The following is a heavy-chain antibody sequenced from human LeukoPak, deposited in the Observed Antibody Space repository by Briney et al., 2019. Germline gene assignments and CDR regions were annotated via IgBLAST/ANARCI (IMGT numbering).Heavy chain of an antibody. CDR1: GYSISSGYY. J-gene: IGHJ4*02. D-gene: IGHD3-22*01. CDR3: ARSMGSSGYYTRHDIA. Sequence: SETLSPTCTVSGYSISSGYYWGWSRPPPGKGGEWIGIIYHCGSTYYNPSPKSRPPTSVDTPKHQFSLKLSSVTAADTAVYYCARSMGSSGYYTRHDIAWGQGTLVTVSS. V-gene: IGHV4-38-2*02. CDR2: IYHCGST.